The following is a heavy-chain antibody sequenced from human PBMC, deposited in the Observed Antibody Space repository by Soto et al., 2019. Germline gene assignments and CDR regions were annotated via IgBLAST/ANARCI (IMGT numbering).Heavy chain of an antibody. V-gene: IGHV3-21*01. Sequence: GGSLRLSCAASGFTFSSYSMNWVRQAPGKGLEWVSSISSSSSYIYYADSVKGRFTISRDNAKNSLYLQMNSLRAEDTAVYYCARDKRRDTAMVKYYYYYYGMDVWGQGTTVTVSS. CDR1: GFTFSSYS. CDR3: ARDKRRDTAMVKYYYYYYGMDV. D-gene: IGHD5-18*01. J-gene: IGHJ6*02. CDR2: ISSSSSYI.